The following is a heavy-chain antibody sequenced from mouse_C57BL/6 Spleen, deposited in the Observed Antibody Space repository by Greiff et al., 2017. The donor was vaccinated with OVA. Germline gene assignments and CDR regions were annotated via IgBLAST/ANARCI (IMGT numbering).Heavy chain of an antibody. CDR3: ARGSHYYGSSYVAMDY. CDR1: GYTFTSYW. J-gene: IGHJ4*01. CDR2: LDPSDSYT. D-gene: IGHD1-1*01. V-gene: IGHV1-50*01. Sequence: VQLQQPGAELVKPGASVKLSCKASGYTFTSYWMQWVKQRPGQGLEWIGELDPSDSYTNYNQKFKGKATLTVDTSSSTAYMQLRSLTSEYTEVSDCARGSHYYGSSYVAMDYWGQGTSVTVSS.